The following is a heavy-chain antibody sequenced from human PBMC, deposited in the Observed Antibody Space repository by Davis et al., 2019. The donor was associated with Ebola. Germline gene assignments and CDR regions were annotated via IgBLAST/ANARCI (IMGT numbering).Heavy chain of an antibody. V-gene: IGHV1-2*02. CDR3: ARELPVTGHRSADF. CDR2: INPKSGGT. J-gene: IGHJ4*02. D-gene: IGHD6-19*01. CDR1: GYTFIDNY. Sequence: AASVKVSCKASGYTFIDNYIHWMRQAPGQGPEWMGWINPKSGGTNYAQKFQGRVTMTRDTSITTVYMDLRSLNSDDTAVYYCARELPVTGHRSADFWGQGTLVTVSS.